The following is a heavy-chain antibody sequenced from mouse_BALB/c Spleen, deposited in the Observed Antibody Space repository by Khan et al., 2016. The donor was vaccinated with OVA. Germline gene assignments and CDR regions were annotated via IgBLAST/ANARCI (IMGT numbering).Heavy chain of an antibody. CDR1: GYSFTDYN. CDR2: IDPYYGDA. CDR3: TRLGTNYSFDY. J-gene: IGHJ2*01. V-gene: IGHV1-39*01. D-gene: IGHD2-1*01. Sequence: VQLQQSGPELDKPGASVKISCKASGYSFTDYNMNWVKQSNGKSLEWIGNIDPYYGDAHYNQKFKGKATLTVDRSSSTAYMQIKSLTSEDSAVYYCTRLGTNYSFDYWGQGTTLTVSS.